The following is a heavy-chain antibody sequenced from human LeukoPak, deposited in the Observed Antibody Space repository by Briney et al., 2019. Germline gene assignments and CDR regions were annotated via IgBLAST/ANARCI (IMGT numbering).Heavy chain of an antibody. J-gene: IGHJ6*03. CDR2: ISGSGTST. V-gene: IGHV3-23*01. Sequence: GGSLRLSCAASGFTFNSYAMSWVRQAPGKGLEWVSTISGSGTSTYYADSVKGRFTISRDNAKNSLYLQMNSLRAEDTAVYYCARDYYGSGSYYFSPYYYYMDVWGKGTTVTVSS. D-gene: IGHD3-10*01. CDR1: GFTFNSYA. CDR3: ARDYYGSGSYYFSPYYYYMDV.